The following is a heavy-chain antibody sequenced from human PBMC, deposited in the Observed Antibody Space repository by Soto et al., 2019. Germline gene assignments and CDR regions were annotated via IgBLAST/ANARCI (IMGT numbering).Heavy chain of an antibody. D-gene: IGHD3-22*01. V-gene: IGHV1-8*01. J-gene: IGHJ4*02. CDR1: GYTFTSYD. Sequence: ASVKVSCNASGYTFTSYDINWVRQATGQGLEWMGWMNPNSGNTGYAQKFQGRVTMTRNTAISTAYMELSSLRSEDTAVYYCARAGYYYDSIGYYSYDHWGQGTLVNVS. CDR2: MNPNSGNT. CDR3: ARAGYYYDSIGYYSYDH.